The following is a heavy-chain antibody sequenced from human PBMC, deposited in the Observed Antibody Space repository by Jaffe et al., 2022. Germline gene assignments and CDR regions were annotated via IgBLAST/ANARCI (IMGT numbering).Heavy chain of an antibody. CDR1: GYSISSGYY. V-gene: IGHV4-38-2*01. J-gene: IGHJ3*02. Sequence: QVQLQESGPGLVKPSETLSLTCAVSGYSISSGYYWGWIRQPPGKGLEWIGSIYHSGSTYYNPSLKSRVTISVDTSKNQFSLKLSSVTAADTAVYYCAFTDPSVLRYFDWSDGSAFDIWGQGTMVTVSS. CDR3: AFTDPSVLRYFDWSDGSAFDI. D-gene: IGHD3-9*01. CDR2: IYHSGST.